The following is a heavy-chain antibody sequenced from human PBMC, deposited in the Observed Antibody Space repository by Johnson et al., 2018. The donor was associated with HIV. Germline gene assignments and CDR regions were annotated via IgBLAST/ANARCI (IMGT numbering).Heavy chain of an antibody. D-gene: IGHD1-26*01. J-gene: IGHJ3*02. CDR2: INWNGGST. CDR3: ARDGGSTRGDAFDI. Sequence: VQLVESGGGVVQPGRSLRLSCAASGFTFTSYWMSWVRQVPGKGLEWVSGINWNGGSTGYADSVKGRFTISRDNSKNTLYLQMNSLRAEDTAVYYCARDGGSTRGDAFDIWGQGTMVTVSS. CDR1: GFTFTSYW. V-gene: IGHV3-20*04.